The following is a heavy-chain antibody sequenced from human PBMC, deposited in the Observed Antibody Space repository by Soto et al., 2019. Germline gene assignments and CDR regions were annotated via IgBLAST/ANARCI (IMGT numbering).Heavy chain of an antibody. V-gene: IGHV4-59*01. CDR3: ARAEWFRRGYGMYV. CDR1: GDSISTAY. J-gene: IGHJ6*02. Sequence: QVQLQASGPGLVKPSETLSLTCTVSGDSISTAYWSWIRQPPGKRLEYIGFIYNGGSPNYNPSLESRVTISPDTSNSQFFLKLTSVPAADTAVYYCARAEWFRRGYGMYVWGRGTTVTVS. D-gene: IGHD3-3*01. CDR2: IYNGGSP.